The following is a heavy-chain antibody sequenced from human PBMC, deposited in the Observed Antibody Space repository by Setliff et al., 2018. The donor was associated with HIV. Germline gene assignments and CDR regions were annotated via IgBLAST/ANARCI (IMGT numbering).Heavy chain of an antibody. CDR2: ISYDGINK. J-gene: IGHJ3*02. CDR1: GFTFSSYA. D-gene: IGHD3-9*01. Sequence: GGSLRLSCAASGFTFSSYAMHWVRQAPGKGLEWVAVISYDGINKYYADSVKGRFTISRDNSKNTLYLQMNSLRAEDTAVYYCARDPPYDILTGYYGDAFDIWDQGTMVTVSS. V-gene: IGHV3-30*04. CDR3: ARDPPYDILTGYYGDAFDI.